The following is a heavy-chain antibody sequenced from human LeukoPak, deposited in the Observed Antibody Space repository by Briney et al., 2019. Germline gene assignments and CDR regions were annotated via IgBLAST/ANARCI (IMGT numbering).Heavy chain of an antibody. V-gene: IGHV4-59*08. Sequence: KPSETLSLTCTVSGGSISSYYWSWIRQPPGKILEWIGYISNSGSTNYNPSLKSRVTISVDTSKNQFSLKLSSVTATDTAVYYCASFYGSSWFMNAMDVWGQGTTVTVAS. J-gene: IGHJ6*02. CDR3: ASFYGSSWFMNAMDV. CDR2: ISNSGST. D-gene: IGHD6-13*01. CDR1: GGSISSYY.